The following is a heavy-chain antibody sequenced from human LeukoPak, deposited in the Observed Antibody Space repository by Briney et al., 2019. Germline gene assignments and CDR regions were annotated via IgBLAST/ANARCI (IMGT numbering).Heavy chain of an antibody. Sequence: PGGSLRLSCAASGLTFSSYGMHWVRQAPGKGLEWVAYIRYDGSNKHYADSVKGRFTISRDNSKNTLYLQMNSLRGEDTAVYYCAKDPPSPDPYSNYLFDYWGQGTLVTVSS. V-gene: IGHV3-30*02. CDR3: AKDPPSPDPYSNYLFDY. J-gene: IGHJ4*02. CDR1: GLTFSSYG. CDR2: IRYDGSNK. D-gene: IGHD4-11*01.